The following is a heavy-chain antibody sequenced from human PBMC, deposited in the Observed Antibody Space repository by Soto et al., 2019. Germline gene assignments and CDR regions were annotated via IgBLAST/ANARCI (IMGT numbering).Heavy chain of an antibody. CDR1: GFTFSSYA. J-gene: IGHJ5*02. CDR2: ISYGGSNK. Sequence: GGSLRLSCAASGFTFSSYAMHWVRQAPGKGLEWVAVISYGGSNKYYADSVKGRFTISRDNSKNTLYLQMNSLRAEDTAVYYCARVYQLIAVAGTVWFDPWGQGTLVTVSS. D-gene: IGHD6-19*01. V-gene: IGHV3-30-3*01. CDR3: ARVYQLIAVAGTVWFDP.